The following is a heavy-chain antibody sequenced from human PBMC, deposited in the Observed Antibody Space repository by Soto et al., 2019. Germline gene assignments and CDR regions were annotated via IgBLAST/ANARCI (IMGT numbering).Heavy chain of an antibody. V-gene: IGHV3-74*01. CDR3: AAGGSGYYAN. CDR1: GFTFSTYW. D-gene: IGHD3-22*01. J-gene: IGHJ4*02. CDR2: IKTDGTYA. Sequence: EVQLVESGGVLVQPGGSLRLSRAASGFTFSTYWMHWVRQAPGKGLLWVSRIKTDGTYATYADSVKGRFTISRDNAKNTLYLQMNSLRVEDAAVYYCAAGGSGYYANWGQGTLVTVSS.